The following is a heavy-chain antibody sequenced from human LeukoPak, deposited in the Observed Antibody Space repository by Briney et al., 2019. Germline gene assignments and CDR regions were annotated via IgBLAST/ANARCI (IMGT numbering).Heavy chain of an antibody. V-gene: IGHV4-34*01. J-gene: IGHJ6*03. Sequence: SETLSLTCAVYGGSFSGYYWSWIRQPPGKGLEWIGEINHSGSTNYNPSLQSRVTISVDTSKNQFSLKLSSVTAADTAVYYCARGPKAAADPNPNYYMDVWGKGTTVTVSS. CDR3: ARGPKAAADPNPNYYMDV. D-gene: IGHD6-13*01. CDR2: INHSGST. CDR1: GGSFSGYY.